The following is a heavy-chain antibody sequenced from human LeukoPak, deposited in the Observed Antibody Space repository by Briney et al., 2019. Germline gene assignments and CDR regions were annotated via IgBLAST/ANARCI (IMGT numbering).Heavy chain of an antibody. D-gene: IGHD6-13*01. CDR2: IGTAGDT. CDR3: ARVLGTGSWEDAFDI. CDR1: GFTFSSYD. V-gene: IGHV3-13*01. J-gene: IGHJ3*02. Sequence: GGSLRLSCAASGFTFSSYDMHWVRQATGKGLEWVSAIGTAGDTYYPGSVKGRFTISRENAKNSLYLQMNSLRAEDTAVYYCARVLGTGSWEDAFDIWGQGTMVTVSS.